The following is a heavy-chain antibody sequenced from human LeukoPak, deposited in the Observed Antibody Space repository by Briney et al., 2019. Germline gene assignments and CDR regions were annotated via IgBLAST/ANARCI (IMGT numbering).Heavy chain of an antibody. CDR2: INPDSGGA. D-gene: IGHD3-22*01. CDR1: GYTFTGYY. Sequence: ASVKVSCKASGYTFTGYYIHWVRQAPGQGFEWIGWINPDSGGADYAQKFQGRVTMTRDTSISTVYMELNSLTSDDTAVYYCARDLDDSSGDDYWGQGTLVTVSS. V-gene: IGHV1-2*02. J-gene: IGHJ4*02. CDR3: ARDLDDSSGDDY.